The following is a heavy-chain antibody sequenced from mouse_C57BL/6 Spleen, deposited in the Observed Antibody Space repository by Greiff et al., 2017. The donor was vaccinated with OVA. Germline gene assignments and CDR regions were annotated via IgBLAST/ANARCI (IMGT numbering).Heavy chain of an antibody. CDR1: GYTFTDYN. J-gene: IGHJ4*01. Sequence: VQLKESGPELVKPGASVKIPCKASGYTFTDYNMDWVKQSHGKSLEWIGDINPNNGGTIYNQKFKGKATLTVDKSSSTAYMELRSLTSEDTAVYYCARSGSSYGRAMDYWGQGTSVTVSS. CDR3: ARSGSSYGRAMDY. D-gene: IGHD1-1*01. CDR2: INPNNGGT. V-gene: IGHV1-18*01.